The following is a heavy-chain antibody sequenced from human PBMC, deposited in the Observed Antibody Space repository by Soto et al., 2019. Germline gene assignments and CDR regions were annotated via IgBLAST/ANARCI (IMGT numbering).Heavy chain of an antibody. V-gene: IGHV4-34*01. CDR2: INHSGST. Sequence: SETLSLTCSVYDRSFSGYSCGWIRQPPGKGLEWIGAINHSGSTNYNPSLKSRVTISVDTSKNQFSLKLSSVTAADTAVYYCARVNITMVRDDAFDIWGQGTMVT. J-gene: IGHJ3*02. CDR1: DRSFSGYS. D-gene: IGHD3-10*01. CDR3: ARVNITMVRDDAFDI.